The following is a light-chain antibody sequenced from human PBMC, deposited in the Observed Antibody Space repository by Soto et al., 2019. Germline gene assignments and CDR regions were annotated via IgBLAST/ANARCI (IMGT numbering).Light chain of an antibody. CDR1: QGIAPY. CDR3: QKYNSAPLT. J-gene: IGKJ4*01. CDR2: ATS. V-gene: IGKV1-27*01. Sequence: DVQMTQSPSSLSAFVGDRVTITCRASQGIAPYLAWFQQKPGKVPKHLIYATSTLQSGVPSRFSGSGSGTDFTLTINSLQPEDVGTYYCQKYNSAPLTFGGGTKVDIK.